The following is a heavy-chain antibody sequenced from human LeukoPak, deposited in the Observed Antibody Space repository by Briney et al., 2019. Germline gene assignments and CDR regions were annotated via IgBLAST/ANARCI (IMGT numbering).Heavy chain of an antibody. Sequence: GGSLRLSCAASGFTFSSFPMSWVRQAPGKGLEWVSAISGSGGSTYYADSVKGRFTISRDNSKNTLYLQMNSLRAEDTAVYYCAKVDWSQGDIVVVVAATLDYWGQGTLVTVSS. CDR2: ISGSGGST. J-gene: IGHJ4*02. D-gene: IGHD2-15*01. CDR1: GFTFSSFP. CDR3: AKVDWSQGDIVVVVAATLDY. V-gene: IGHV3-23*01.